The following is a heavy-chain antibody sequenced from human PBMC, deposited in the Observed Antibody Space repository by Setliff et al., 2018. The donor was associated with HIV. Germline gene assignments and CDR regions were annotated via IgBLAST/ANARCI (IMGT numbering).Heavy chain of an antibody. V-gene: IGHV1-18*01. D-gene: IGHD6-13*01. CDR3: ARTEGSSWYWFDP. Sequence: GASVKVSCKASGYSFTTSGVSWVRQAPGQGLEWMGWINIRSGNTNYAQKFQGRVTMTTDTSTSTAYMGLTSLRSEDTAVYYCARTEGSSWYWFDPWGQGTLVTVSS. J-gene: IGHJ5*02. CDR2: INIRSGNT. CDR1: GYSFTTSG.